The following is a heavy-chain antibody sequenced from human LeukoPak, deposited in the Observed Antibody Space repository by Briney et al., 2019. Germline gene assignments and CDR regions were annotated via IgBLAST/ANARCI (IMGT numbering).Heavy chain of an antibody. J-gene: IGHJ6*02. CDR3: AAERRDYYDSSGYYGGYYYYYGMDV. D-gene: IGHD3-22*01. Sequence: SVKVSCKASGFTFTSSAMQWVRQARGQRLEWIGWIFVGSGNTNYAQKFQERVTITRDMSTSTAYMELSSLRSEDTAVYYCAAERRDYYDSSGYYGGYYYYYGMDVWGQGTTATVSS. V-gene: IGHV1-58*02. CDR2: IFVGSGNT. CDR1: GFTFTSSA.